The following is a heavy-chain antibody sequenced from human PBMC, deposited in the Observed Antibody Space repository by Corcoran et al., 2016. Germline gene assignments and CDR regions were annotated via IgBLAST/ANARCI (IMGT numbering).Heavy chain of an antibody. V-gene: IGHV4-34*01. CDR2: INHSGST. CDR3: ASLGGCSSTSCFYYYYGMDV. Sequence: QVQLQQWGAGLLKPSETLSLTCAVYGGSFSGYYWSWIRQPPGKGLEWIGEINHSGSTNYNPSLKSRVTISVDTSKNQFSLKLSSVTAADTAVYYCASLGGCSSTSCFYYYYGMDVWGQGTTVTVSS. D-gene: IGHD2-2*01. CDR1: GGSFSGYY. J-gene: IGHJ6*02.